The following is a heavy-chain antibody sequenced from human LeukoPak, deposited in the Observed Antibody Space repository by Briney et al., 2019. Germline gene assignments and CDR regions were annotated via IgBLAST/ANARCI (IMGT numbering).Heavy chain of an antibody. J-gene: IGHJ4*02. D-gene: IGHD6-19*01. CDR2: INPSGGST. CDR3: ARSDRGWYYFDY. Sequence: ASVKVSCKASGYTFTSYYMHWVRQAPGQGLEWMGIINPSGGSTGYAQKFQGRVTMTRDTSTGTVYMELSSLRSEDTAVYYCARSDRGWYYFDYWGQGTLVTVSS. V-gene: IGHV1-46*01. CDR1: GYTFTSYY.